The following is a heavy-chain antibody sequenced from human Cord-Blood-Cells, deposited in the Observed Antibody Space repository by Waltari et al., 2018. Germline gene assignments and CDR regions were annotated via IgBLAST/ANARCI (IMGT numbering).Heavy chain of an antibody. J-gene: IGHJ4*02. D-gene: IGHD3-3*01. V-gene: IGHV1-46*01. Sequence: QVQLVQSGAEVKKPGASVKVSCKASGYTFTSYYMHWVRQAPGQGLEWMGIINPSGGSTSYAQKCQGKVTMTRDTSTSTVYMELSSLRSEDTAVYYCALCSSIWSGYYTGIYFDYWGQGTLVTVSS. CDR2: INPSGGST. CDR1: GYTFTSYY. CDR3: ALCSSIWSGYYTGIYFDY.